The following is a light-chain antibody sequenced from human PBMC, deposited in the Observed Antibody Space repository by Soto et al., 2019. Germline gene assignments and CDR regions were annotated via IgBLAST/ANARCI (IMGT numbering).Light chain of an antibody. V-gene: IGKV1-5*03. CDR2: KAS. J-gene: IGKJ2*01. CDR1: QSISNW. CDR3: QQYDRFPYT. Sequence: DIQMTQSPSTLSASVGDTVTITCRASQSISNWLAWYQQKPGQAPKLLIHKASTLESGVPSRFSGRGSGTEFPLTISSLQPDDFATFYCQQYDRFPYTFGQGTKLEIK.